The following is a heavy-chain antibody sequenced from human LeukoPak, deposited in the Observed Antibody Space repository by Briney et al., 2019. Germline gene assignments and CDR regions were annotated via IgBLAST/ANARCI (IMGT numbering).Heavy chain of an antibody. CDR1: GDSISSYY. D-gene: IGHD2-15*01. Sequence: SETLSLTCTVSGDSISSYYWSWIRQPPGKGLEWIGYIYYSGCTNYNPSLKSRVTISVDTSKNQFSLKLSSVTAADTAVYYCARGSGRPDYWGQGTLVTVSS. V-gene: IGHV4-59*01. J-gene: IGHJ4*02. CDR2: IYYSGCT. CDR3: ARGSGRPDY.